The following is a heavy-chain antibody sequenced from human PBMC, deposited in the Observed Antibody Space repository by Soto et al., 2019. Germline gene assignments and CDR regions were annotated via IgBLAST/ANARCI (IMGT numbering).Heavy chain of an antibody. V-gene: IGHV1-69*01. CDR1: GGTFGSYA. CDR2: IIPVSGAA. Sequence: QVQLVQSGAEVKKPGSSVKVSCKASGGTFGSYAFSWVRQAPGQGLEWVGGIIPVSGAAHYAQKFQGRVTITADESTSTAYMELSSLSSQDPAVYYCATALGCRSTSCTLDYWGQGTRVIVSS. CDR3: ATALGCRSTSCTLDY. J-gene: IGHJ4*02. D-gene: IGHD2-2*01.